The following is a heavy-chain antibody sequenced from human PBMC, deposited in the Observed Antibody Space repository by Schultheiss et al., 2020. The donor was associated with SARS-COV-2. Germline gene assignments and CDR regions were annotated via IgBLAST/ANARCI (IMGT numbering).Heavy chain of an antibody. CDR3: ARAPPENYYDSSGYPDY. J-gene: IGHJ4*01. CDR2: VSWNGCRT. CDR1: GFTFSNSD. D-gene: IGHD3-22*01. Sequence: GGSLRLSCAASGFTFSNSDMSWVRQAPGKGLERVSGVSWNGCRTHYADSVKGRFTISRDNAKNSLYLQMNSLRAEDTAVYYCARAPPENYYDSSGYPDYWGHRTLVTVSS. V-gene: IGHV3-19*01.